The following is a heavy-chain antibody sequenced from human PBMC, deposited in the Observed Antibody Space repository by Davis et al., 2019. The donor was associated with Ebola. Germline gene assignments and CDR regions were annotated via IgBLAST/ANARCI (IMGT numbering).Heavy chain of an antibody. CDR3: ARDIVVVPAAIKAGRGYYYGMDV. V-gene: IGHV1-69*04. Sequence: AASVKVSCKASGGTFRSYAISWVRQAPGQGLEWMGRIIPVLGKTSYAQKFQGRVTITADTSTSTAYMDLSSLRSEDTAVYFCARDIVVVPAAIKAGRGYYYGMDVWGQGTTVTVSS. D-gene: IGHD2-2*01. CDR1: GGTFRSYA. CDR2: IIPVLGKT. J-gene: IGHJ6*02.